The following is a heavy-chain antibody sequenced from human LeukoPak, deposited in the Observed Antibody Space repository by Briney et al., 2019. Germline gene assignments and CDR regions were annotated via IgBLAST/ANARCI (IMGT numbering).Heavy chain of an antibody. CDR3: AKEGHGSSLDY. D-gene: IGHD6-13*01. Sequence: AGGSLRLSCAASGFTFSSYGMHWVRQAPGKGLEWVAVISYDGSNKYYADSVKGRFTISRDNSKNTLYLQMNSLRAEDTAVYYRAKEGHGSSLDYWGQGTLVTVSS. V-gene: IGHV3-30*18. CDR1: GFTFSSYG. CDR2: ISYDGSNK. J-gene: IGHJ4*02.